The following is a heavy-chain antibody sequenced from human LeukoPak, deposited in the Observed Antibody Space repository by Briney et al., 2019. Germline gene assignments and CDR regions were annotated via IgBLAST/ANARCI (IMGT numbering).Heavy chain of an antibody. V-gene: IGHV1-2*02. CDR2: INPSSGGT. CDR1: GYTFTVQY. J-gene: IGHJ5*01. CDR3: ARGDLLKSRHNWLDR. Sequence: ASVNVSFKASGYTFTVQYLHWVRQAPGQGREGMGWINPSSGGTNYAQKFQGRVSITSDTSISTAYMELSRLRSDDTAVYYCARGDLLKSRHNWLDRWGQGTLVSVSS. D-gene: IGHD2-21*02.